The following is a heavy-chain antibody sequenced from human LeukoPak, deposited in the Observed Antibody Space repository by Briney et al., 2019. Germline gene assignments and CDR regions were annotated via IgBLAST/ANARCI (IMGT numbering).Heavy chain of an antibody. CDR1: GYTFTSYD. CDR3: VCSSTGYYYGMDV. D-gene: IGHD2-2*01. V-gene: IGHV1-2*04. J-gene: IGHJ6*02. Sequence: ASVKVSCKASGYTFTSYDINWVRQATGQGLEWMGWINPNSGGTNYAQKFQGWVTMTRDTSISTAYMELSRLRSDDTAVYYCVCSSTGYYYGMDVWGQGTTVTVSS. CDR2: INPNSGGT.